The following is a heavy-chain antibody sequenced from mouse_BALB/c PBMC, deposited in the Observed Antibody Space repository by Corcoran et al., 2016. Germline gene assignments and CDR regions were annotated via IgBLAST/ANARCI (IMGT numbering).Heavy chain of an antibody. D-gene: IGHD2-4*01. J-gene: IGHJ4*01. CDR3: ARRLITTGYAMDY. CDR2: INPYNDGT. V-gene: IGHV1S136*01. Sequence: EVQLQQSGPELVKPGASVKMSCKASGYTFTSYVMHWVKQKPGQGLEWIGYINPYNDGTKYNEKFKGKATLTSDKSSSTAYMELSSLTSEDAAVYYCARRLITTGYAMDYWGQGTSVTVSS. CDR1: GYTFTSYV.